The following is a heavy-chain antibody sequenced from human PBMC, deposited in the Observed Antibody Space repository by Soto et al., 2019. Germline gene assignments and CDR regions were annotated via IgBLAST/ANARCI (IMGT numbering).Heavy chain of an antibody. Sequence: SGPTLVNPTQTLTLTCTFSGFSLSTSGVGVGWIRQPPGKALEWLALIYWDDDKRYSPSLKSRLTVTKDTSKNQVVLTMTNMDPVDTATYYCALGENFWSGYPPGFQHWGQGTLVTVSS. CDR3: ALGENFWSGYPPGFQH. V-gene: IGHV2-5*02. CDR1: GFSLSTSGVG. CDR2: IYWDDDK. D-gene: IGHD3-3*01. J-gene: IGHJ1*01.